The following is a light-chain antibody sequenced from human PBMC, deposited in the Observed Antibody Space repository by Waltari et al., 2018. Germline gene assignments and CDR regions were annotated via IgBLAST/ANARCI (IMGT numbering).Light chain of an antibody. CDR1: SSNIGSNY. CDR2: TNS. Sequence: QSVLTQPPSASGPPGQRVTISCSGSSSNIGSNYVYWYQPLPGTATKLLIYTNSWGASGVPDRFSGSKSGTSASLAISGIRSEDEGDYFCAEWDDRLTVVVFGGGTKLTVL. CDR3: AEWDDRLTVVV. J-gene: IGLJ2*01. V-gene: IGLV1-47*01.